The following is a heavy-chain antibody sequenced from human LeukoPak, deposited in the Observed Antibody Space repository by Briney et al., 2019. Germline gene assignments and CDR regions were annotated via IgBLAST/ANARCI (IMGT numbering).Heavy chain of an antibody. V-gene: IGHV3-23*01. J-gene: IGHJ6*02. Sequence: GSLRLSCAASGFTFSDYSMSWVRQAPGKGLEWVAAVGHNAAGTYYADSVKGRFTISRDNSRNTMYLQMNSLTAEDTAVYYCAKACLVATTPGRGMDVWGQGTTVAVSS. CDR1: GFTFSDYS. CDR3: AKACLVATTPGRGMDV. CDR2: VGHNAAGT. D-gene: IGHD5-24*01.